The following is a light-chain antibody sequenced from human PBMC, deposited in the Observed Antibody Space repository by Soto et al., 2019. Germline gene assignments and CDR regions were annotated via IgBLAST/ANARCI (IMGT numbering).Light chain of an antibody. CDR3: QQYKNWPRT. CDR1: ESVDIN. CDR2: GAS. Sequence: EIVPTQSPATLSVSPGETVTLSCRASESVDINLAWYQQKPGQAPRLLIYGASTRATDMPGTFSGRGSGTEFTLTISSLQSEDFAVYYCQQYKNWPRTFGQGTKV. V-gene: IGKV3-15*01. J-gene: IGKJ1*01.